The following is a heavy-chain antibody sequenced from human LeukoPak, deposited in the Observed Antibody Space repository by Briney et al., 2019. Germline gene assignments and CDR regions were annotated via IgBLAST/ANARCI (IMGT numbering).Heavy chain of an antibody. CDR2: INSDGSST. D-gene: IGHD6-13*01. CDR3: ARNSSSWYWGLYYGMDV. V-gene: IGHV3-74*01. J-gene: IGHJ6*02. Sequence: GGSLRLSCAASGFTFSSYWMHWVRQAPGKGLVWVSRINSDGSSTSYADSVKGRFTISRDNAKNTLYLQMNSLRAEDTAVYYCARNSSSWYWGLYYGMDVWGQGTTVTVSS. CDR1: GFTFSSYW.